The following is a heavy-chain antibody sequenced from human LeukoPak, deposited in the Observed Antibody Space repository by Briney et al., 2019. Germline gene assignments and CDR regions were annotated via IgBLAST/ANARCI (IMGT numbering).Heavy chain of an antibody. CDR2: IRYDGSNK. Sequence: GGSLRLSCAASGFSFSSYGMHWLRQAPGKGLEWVAFIRYDGSNKYYADSVKGRFTISRDNSKNTLYLQMNSLRVEDTAVYYCATLPYYYDSSGSYYFDYWGQGTLVTVSS. V-gene: IGHV3-30*02. CDR3: ATLPYYYDSSGSYYFDY. J-gene: IGHJ4*02. D-gene: IGHD3-22*01. CDR1: GFSFSSYG.